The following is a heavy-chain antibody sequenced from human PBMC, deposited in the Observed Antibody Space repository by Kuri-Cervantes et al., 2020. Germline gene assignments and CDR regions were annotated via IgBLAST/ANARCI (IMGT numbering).Heavy chain of an antibody. CDR1: GFTFSNYA. Sequence: GGSLRLSCAASGFTFSNYAMSWVRQAPGKGLEWVSGISWNSGSIGYADSVKGRFTISRDNAKNSLYLQMNSLRAEDTAVYYCARESDSSGYYGPMRAFDIWGQGTMVTVSS. D-gene: IGHD3-22*01. V-gene: IGHV3-20*04. J-gene: IGHJ3*02. CDR3: ARESDSSGYYGPMRAFDI. CDR2: ISWNSGSI.